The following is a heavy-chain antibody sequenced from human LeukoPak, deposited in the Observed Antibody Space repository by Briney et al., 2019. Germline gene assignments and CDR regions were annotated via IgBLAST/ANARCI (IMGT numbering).Heavy chain of an antibody. CDR2: IKQDGSEK. D-gene: IGHD1-26*01. J-gene: IGHJ4*02. Sequence: GRSLRLSCAASGFTFSSYAMHWVRQAPGKGLEWVANIKQDGSEKYYVDSVKGRFTISRDNAKNSLYLQMNSLRAEDTAVYYCARDGANVGVGDYWGQGTLVTVSS. V-gene: IGHV3-7*01. CDR3: ARDGANVGVGDY. CDR1: GFTFSSYA.